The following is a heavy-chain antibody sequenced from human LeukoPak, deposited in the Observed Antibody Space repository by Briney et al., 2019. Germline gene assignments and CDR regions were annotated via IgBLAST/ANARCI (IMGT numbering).Heavy chain of an antibody. D-gene: IGHD6-13*01. CDR1: GYTFTSYG. CDR2: INPNSGGT. CDR3: ARGPHQYSSSWYPRTLYYFDY. V-gene: IGHV1-2*02. Sequence: ASVKVSCKASGYTFTSYGISWVRQAPGQGLEWMGWINPNSGGTNYTQKFQGRVTMTRDTSISTAYMGLSRLRSDDTAVYYCARGPHQYSSSWYPRTLYYFDYWGQGTLVTVSS. J-gene: IGHJ4*02.